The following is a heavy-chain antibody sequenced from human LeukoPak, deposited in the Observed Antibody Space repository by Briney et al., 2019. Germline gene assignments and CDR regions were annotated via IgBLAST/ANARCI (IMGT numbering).Heavy chain of an antibody. CDR3: AKDRGYGYGYDGLDY. CDR1: GFTFDDYA. Sequence: GRSLRLSCAASGFTFDDYAMHWVRQAPGKGLEWVSGISWNSGSIGYADSVKGRFTISRDNAKNSLYLQMNSLRAEDTALYYCAKDRGYGYGYDGLDYWGQGTLVTVSS. CDR2: ISWNSGSI. V-gene: IGHV3-9*01. J-gene: IGHJ4*02. D-gene: IGHD5-18*01.